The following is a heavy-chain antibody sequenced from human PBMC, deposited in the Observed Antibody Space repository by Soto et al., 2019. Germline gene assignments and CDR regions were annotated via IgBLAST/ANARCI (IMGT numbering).Heavy chain of an antibody. V-gene: IGHV1-8*02. J-gene: IGHJ6*02. CDR2: MSPKTGNT. CDR1: GYSFTNDD. CDR3: TRWLGYSAGSDV. D-gene: IGHD5-18*01. Sequence: QVQLVQSGAEVKRPGASVTVSCKASGYSFTNDDISWVLRATGQGLAWMGWMSPKTGNTGFAQKFQGRVTMTRNTSITTDYMELTSLRSEDTAVYYCTRWLGYSAGSDVWGQGTTVTVSS.